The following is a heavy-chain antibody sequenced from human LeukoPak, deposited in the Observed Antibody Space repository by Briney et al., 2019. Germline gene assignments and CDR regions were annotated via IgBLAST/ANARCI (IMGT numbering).Heavy chain of an antibody. V-gene: IGHV1-2*02. CDR2: INPNSGGT. D-gene: IGHD2-2*02. CDR1: GYTFTGYT. J-gene: IGHJ6*03. Sequence: ASVKVSCTPSGYTFTGYTMHWVRQAPGQGLEWMGWINPNSGGTNYAQKLQGRVTMTRDTSISTDYMELSRLRSDDTAVYYCVRGDEYHYYYYYMDVWGKGTTVTVSS. CDR3: VRGDEYHYYYYYMDV.